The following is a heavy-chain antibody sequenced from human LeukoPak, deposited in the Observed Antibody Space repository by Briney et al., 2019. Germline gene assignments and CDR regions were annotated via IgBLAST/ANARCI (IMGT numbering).Heavy chain of an antibody. V-gene: IGHV3-23*01. J-gene: IGHJ4*02. CDR3: AKEAGSYYYDSSGNIDY. CDR1: GFTFSSYA. Sequence: PGGSLRLSCAASGFTFSSYAMSWVRQAPGKGLEWVSAISGSGGSTYYADSVKGRFTISRDNSKNTLYLQMNSLRAEDTAVYHCAKEAGSYYYDSSGNIDYWGQGTLVTVSS. CDR2: ISGSGGST. D-gene: IGHD3-22*01.